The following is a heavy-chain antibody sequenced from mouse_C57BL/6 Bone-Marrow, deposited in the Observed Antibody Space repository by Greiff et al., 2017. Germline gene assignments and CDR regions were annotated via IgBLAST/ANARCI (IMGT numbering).Heavy chain of an antibody. CDR2: IYPGSGNT. D-gene: IGHD2-4*01. V-gene: IGHV1-76*01. Sequence: QVQLKESGAELVRPGASVKLSCKASGYTFTDYYINWVKQRPGQGLEWIARIYPGSGNTYYNEKFKGKATLTAEKSSSTAYMQLSSLTSEDSAVYFCAGHYDYDHLTFAYWGQGTLVTVSA. CDR1: GYTFTDYY. CDR3: AGHYDYDHLTFAY. J-gene: IGHJ3*01.